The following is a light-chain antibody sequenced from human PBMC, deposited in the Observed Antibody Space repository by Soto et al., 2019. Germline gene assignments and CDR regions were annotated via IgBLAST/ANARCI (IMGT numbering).Light chain of an antibody. Sequence: EIMLTQSPATLSLSPGERATLSCRASQSVSSYLAWYQQKPGQAPRLLFYDASNRATGIPARFSGSGSGTDFTLTISSLEPEDFAVYYCQQRSNWPLTFGGGTKVEIK. CDR3: QQRSNWPLT. J-gene: IGKJ4*01. CDR1: QSVSSY. V-gene: IGKV3-11*01. CDR2: DAS.